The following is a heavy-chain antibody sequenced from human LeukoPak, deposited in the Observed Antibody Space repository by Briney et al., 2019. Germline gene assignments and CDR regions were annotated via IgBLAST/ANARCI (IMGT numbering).Heavy chain of an antibody. CDR2: IWFDGSNQ. D-gene: IGHD6-13*01. J-gene: IGHJ4*02. Sequence: PGMSLRLSCAASGFTFHHYGMHWVRQAPGKGLEWVTMIWFDGSNQYYADSVKGRFTISRDNSRSTLYLQMSSLRAEDTAVYYCSKGTNSSSWYYDNWGQGTLVTVSS. V-gene: IGHV3-33*06. CDR3: SKGTNSSSWYYDN. CDR1: GFTFHHYG.